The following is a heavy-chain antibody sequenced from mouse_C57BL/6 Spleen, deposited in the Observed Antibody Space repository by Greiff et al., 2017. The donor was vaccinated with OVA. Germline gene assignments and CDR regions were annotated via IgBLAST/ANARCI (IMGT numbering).Heavy chain of an antibody. CDR3: ARDDVSSYVWFAY. J-gene: IGHJ3*01. Sequence: QVQLQQSGPELVKPGASVKISCKASGYSFTSYYIHWVKQRPGQGLEWIGWIYPGSGNTKYNEKFKGKATLTADTSSSTAYMQLSSLTSEDAAVYYCARDDVSSYVWFAYWGQGTLVTVSA. CDR1: GYSFTSYY. D-gene: IGHD1-1*01. CDR2: IYPGSGNT. V-gene: IGHV1-66*01.